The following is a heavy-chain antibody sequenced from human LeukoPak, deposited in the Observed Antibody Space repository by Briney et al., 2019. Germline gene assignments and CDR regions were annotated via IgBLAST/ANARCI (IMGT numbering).Heavy chain of an antibody. J-gene: IGHJ4*02. CDR3: ARDWFRAMVRGVIHD. D-gene: IGHD3-10*01. Sequence: TGRSLRLSCAASGFTFSSYSMNWVRQAPGKGLEWVSSISSGSSYIYYADSVKGRFTISRDNAKNSLYLQMNSLRAEDTAVYYCARDWFRAMVRGVIHDWGQGTLVTVSS. CDR1: GFTFSSYS. CDR2: ISSGSSYI. V-gene: IGHV3-21*01.